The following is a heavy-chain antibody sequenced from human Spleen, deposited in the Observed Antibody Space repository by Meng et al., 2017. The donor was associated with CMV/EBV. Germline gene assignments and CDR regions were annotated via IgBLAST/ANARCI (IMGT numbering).Heavy chain of an antibody. J-gene: IGHJ3*02. CDR1: GSSISSSSYY. Sequence: SETLSLTCTVSGSSISSSSYYWGWIRQPPGKGLEWIGSIYYSGSTYYNPSLKSRVTISVDTSKNQFSLKPSSVTAADTAVYYCATETGKGAFDIWGQGTMVTVSS. CDR3: ATETGKGAFDI. D-gene: IGHD1-1*01. V-gene: IGHV4-39*07. CDR2: IYYSGST.